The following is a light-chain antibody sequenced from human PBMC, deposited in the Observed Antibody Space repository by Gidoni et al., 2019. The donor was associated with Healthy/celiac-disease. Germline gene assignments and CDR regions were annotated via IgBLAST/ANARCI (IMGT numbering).Light chain of an antibody. CDR3: AAWDDRLNGWV. CDR2: YDD. J-gene: IGLJ3*02. V-gene: IGLV1-36*01. Sequence: QSVLTQPPSVAAAPRPRVTISCSGSSSNIGNNAVNWYQQLPGKAPKLLIYYDDLLPSGVSDRFSGSKSGTSASLAISGLQSEDEADYYCAAWDDRLNGWVFGGGTKLTVL. CDR1: SSNIGNNA.